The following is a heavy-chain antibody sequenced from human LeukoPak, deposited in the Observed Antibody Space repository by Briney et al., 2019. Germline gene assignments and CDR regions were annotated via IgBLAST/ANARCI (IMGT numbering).Heavy chain of an antibody. J-gene: IGHJ4*02. D-gene: IGHD2-15*01. V-gene: IGHV3-49*03. CDR3: TRVNRGYCSGGSCYSASYYFDY. CDR2: IRSKAYGGTT. CDR1: GFPFGGYA. Sequence: GSLRPSFTASGFPFGGYAMSWFRPAPGKGVGGVGFIRSKAYGGTTEYAASVKGRFTISRDDSKSIAYLQMNSLKTEDTAVYYCTRVNRGYCSGGSCYSASYYFDYWGQGTLVTVSS.